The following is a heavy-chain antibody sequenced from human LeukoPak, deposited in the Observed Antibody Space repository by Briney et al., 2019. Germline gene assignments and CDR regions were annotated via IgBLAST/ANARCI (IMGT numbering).Heavy chain of an antibody. J-gene: IGHJ4*02. V-gene: IGHV4-39*01. D-gene: IGHD3-22*01. CDR2: IYYSGST. CDR3: ARSYYYDLYFDY. CDR1: GGSISSSSYY. Sequence: PSETLSLTCTVSGGSISSSSYYWGWIRQPPGKGLEWIGSIYYSGSTYYNSSLKSRVTISVDTSKNQFSLKLSSVTAADTAVYYCARSYYYDLYFDYWGQGTLVTVSS.